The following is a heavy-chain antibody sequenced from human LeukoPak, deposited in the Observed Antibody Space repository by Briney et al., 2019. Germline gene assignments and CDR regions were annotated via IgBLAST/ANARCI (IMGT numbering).Heavy chain of an antibody. V-gene: IGHV3-23*01. CDR2: ISGRSSST. Sequence: GGTLKLSCAASGFIFNNYGMNWVRQAPGKGLEWVSGISGRSSSTYYADSVKGRFTISRDDSKNTAYLQMDSLKTEDTAVYYCTGNYYGSGSYADFDYWGQGTLVTVSS. J-gene: IGHJ4*02. CDR3: TGNYYGSGSYADFDY. CDR1: GFIFNNYG. D-gene: IGHD3-10*01.